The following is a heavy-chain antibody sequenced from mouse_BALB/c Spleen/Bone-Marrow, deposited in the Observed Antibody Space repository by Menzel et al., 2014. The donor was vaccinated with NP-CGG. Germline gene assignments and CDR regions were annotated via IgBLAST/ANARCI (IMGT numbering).Heavy chain of an antibody. D-gene: IGHD1-1*01. V-gene: IGHV7-3*02. CDR3: ARDMGLLRFDY. J-gene: IGHJ2*01. CDR1: GFTFSDYY. Sequence: EVKLVESGGGLVQPGGSLRLSCATSGFTFSDYYMSWVRQPPGKALEWLGFIRNKANGYTTEYSAPVKGRFTISRDNSQSILYLQMNTLRAEDSATYYCARDMGLLRFDYWGQGTTLTVSS. CDR2: IRNKANGYTT.